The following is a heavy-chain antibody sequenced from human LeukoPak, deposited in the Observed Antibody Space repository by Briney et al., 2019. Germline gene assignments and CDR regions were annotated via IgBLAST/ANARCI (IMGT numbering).Heavy chain of an antibody. V-gene: IGHV5-51*01. Sequence: PGESLKISCQGSGYTFTSYWIGWVRQLPGKGLEWMGIIYPGDSDTRYGPSFQGQVTISADKSISTAYLQWSSLKASDTAMYYCARIGNEYYDILTGFPQGAFDIWGQGTMVTVSS. CDR1: GYTFTSYW. CDR2: IYPGDSDT. CDR3: ARIGNEYYDILTGFPQGAFDI. J-gene: IGHJ3*02. D-gene: IGHD3-9*01.